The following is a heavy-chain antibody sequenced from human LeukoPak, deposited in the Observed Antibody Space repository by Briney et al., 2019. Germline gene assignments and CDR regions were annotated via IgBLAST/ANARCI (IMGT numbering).Heavy chain of an antibody. J-gene: IGHJ3*02. CDR1: GFTFSSYA. V-gene: IGHV3-23*01. Sequence: GGSLRLSCAASGFTFSSYAMSWVRQAPGKGLEWVSAISGSGSNTYYADSVKGRFTISRDNSKNTLYLQMNSLRAEDTAVYYCAKDPPGYCSSTSCYLDAFDIWGQGTMVTVSS. CDR2: ISGSGSNT. CDR3: AKDPPGYCSSTSCYLDAFDI. D-gene: IGHD2-2*01.